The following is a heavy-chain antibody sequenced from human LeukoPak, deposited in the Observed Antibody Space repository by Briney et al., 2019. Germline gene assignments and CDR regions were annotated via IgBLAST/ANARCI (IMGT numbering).Heavy chain of an antibody. V-gene: IGHV1-46*01. CDR3: AKGGRDYGDTSGTD. J-gene: IGHJ4*02. CDR1: GYTFISYY. CDR2: INPSGGST. D-gene: IGHD4-23*01. Sequence: ASVKVSCKASGYTFISYYMHWVRQAPGQGLEWMGIINPSGGSTTYAQMFQGRVILTRDTSTRTVYMELYSLRSEDTAVYYCAKGGRDYGDTSGTDWGQGTLVTVSS.